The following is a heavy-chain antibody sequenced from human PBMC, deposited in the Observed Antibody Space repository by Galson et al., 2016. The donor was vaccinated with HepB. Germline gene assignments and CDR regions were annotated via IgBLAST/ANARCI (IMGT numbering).Heavy chain of an antibody. CDR1: GYTFSGYY. Sequence: SVKVSCKASGYTFSGYYLHWVRQAPGQGLEWMGRISPNSGGTNYAQKFQGRVTITRDTSTRKAYMHLRSLTSDDTSVYFCARDWGGMVSLACDVGGQGTTVTVSS. CDR2: ISPNSGGT. J-gene: IGHJ3*01. CDR3: ARDWGGMVSLACDV. V-gene: IGHV1-2*02. D-gene: IGHD3-16*01.